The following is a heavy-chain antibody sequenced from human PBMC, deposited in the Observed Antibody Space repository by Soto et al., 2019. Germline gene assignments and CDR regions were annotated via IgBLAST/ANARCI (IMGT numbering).Heavy chain of an antibody. J-gene: IGHJ6*02. CDR2: IYYSGST. D-gene: IGHD4-4*01. CDR1: DGSISSGGYY. Sequence: QVQLQESGPGLVKPSQTLSLTCTVSDGSISSGGYYWSWIRQHPGKGLEWIGYIYYSGSTYYNPSRKGRVNIAVDTYKNQCSLKLSSVTAADRGVYYCARDSLTVTRYYGMDVRGQRTTVTVSS. V-gene: IGHV4-31*03. CDR3: ARDSLTVTRYYGMDV.